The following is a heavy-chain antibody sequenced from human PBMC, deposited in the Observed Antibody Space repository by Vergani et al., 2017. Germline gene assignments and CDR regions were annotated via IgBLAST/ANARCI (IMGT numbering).Heavy chain of an antibody. CDR3: ARVRGDCFDY. CDR1: GGSISSGSYY. V-gene: IGHV4-61*02. Sequence: QVQLQESGPGLVKPSQTLSLTCTVSGGSISSGSYYWSWIRQPAGKGLEWIGRIYTSGSTNYNPSLKSRVTMSVDTSKNQFSLKLSSVTAADTAVYYCARVRGDCFDYWGQGTLVTVSS. CDR2: IYTSGST. J-gene: IGHJ4*02. D-gene: IGHD2-21*01.